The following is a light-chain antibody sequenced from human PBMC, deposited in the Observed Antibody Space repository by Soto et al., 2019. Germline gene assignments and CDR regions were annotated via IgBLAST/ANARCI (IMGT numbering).Light chain of an antibody. J-gene: IGKJ1*01. CDR2: GAS. CDR3: QQYGSSRWT. V-gene: IGKV3-20*01. CDR1: QSVSNY. Sequence: EIVLTQSPATLSLSPGERATLSRRASQSVSNYLAWYQQKPGQAPRLLIYGASSRATGIPDRFSGSGSGTDFTLTISRLEPEDFAVYYCQQYGSSRWTFGQGTKGDIK.